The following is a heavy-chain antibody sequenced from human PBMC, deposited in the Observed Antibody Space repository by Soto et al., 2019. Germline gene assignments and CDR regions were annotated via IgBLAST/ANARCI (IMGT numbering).Heavy chain of an antibody. J-gene: IGHJ4*02. CDR3: GRNYYNDY. CDR2: IYSGGTT. Sequence: EVQLVESGGDLVQPGGSLRLSCAASGFTVSSTYMTWVRQAPGKGLEWVSVIYSGGTTYYSASVKGRFTISRDNSKTALKLQMNSLRAEESAVYYCGRNYYNDYWGQGTLVTVSS. V-gene: IGHV3-66*01. CDR1: GFTVSSTY.